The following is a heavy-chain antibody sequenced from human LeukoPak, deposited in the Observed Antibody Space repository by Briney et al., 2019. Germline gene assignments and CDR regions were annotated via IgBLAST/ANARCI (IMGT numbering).Heavy chain of an antibody. CDR2: ISWNSGSL. V-gene: IGHV3-9*01. CDR3: AREIVSAVAGNFDY. Sequence: GRSLRLSCAASGFTFGDYAMHWVRQAPGKGLEWVSSISWNSGSLGYADSVEGRFTISRDNAKNSLHLEMNSLRAEDTAVYYCAREIVSAVAGNFDYWGQGTLVTVSS. D-gene: IGHD6-19*01. J-gene: IGHJ4*02. CDR1: GFTFGDYA.